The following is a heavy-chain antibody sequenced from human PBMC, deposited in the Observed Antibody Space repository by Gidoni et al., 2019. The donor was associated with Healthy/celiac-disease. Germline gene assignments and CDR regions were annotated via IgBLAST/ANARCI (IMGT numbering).Heavy chain of an antibody. J-gene: IGHJ5*02. CDR2: IYYRGST. CDR3: AGGEGFPYGEGWFDP. D-gene: IGHD4-17*01. CDR1: GGSISSGGYY. V-gene: IGHV4-31*03. Sequence: QVQLQESGPGLVKPSQTLSLTCPVSGGSISSGGYYWSWIRQHPGKGLEWIGYIYYRGSTYYNPSLKSRVTIAVDTSKNQFSLKLSSVTAADTAVYYCAGGEGFPYGEGWFDPWGQGTLVTVSS.